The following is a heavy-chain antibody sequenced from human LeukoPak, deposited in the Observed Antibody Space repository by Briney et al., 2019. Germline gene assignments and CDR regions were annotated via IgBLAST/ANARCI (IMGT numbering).Heavy chain of an antibody. D-gene: IGHD1-26*01. CDR1: GGSISSSSYY. Sequence: PSETLSLTCTVSGGSISSSSYYWGWIRQPPGKGLEWIGSIYYSGSTYYNPSLKSRVTISVDTSKNQFSLKLSSVTAADTAVYYCARGRVGATTTWFDPRGQGTLVTVSS. CDR2: IYYSGST. J-gene: IGHJ5*02. CDR3: ARGRVGATTTWFDP. V-gene: IGHV4-39*01.